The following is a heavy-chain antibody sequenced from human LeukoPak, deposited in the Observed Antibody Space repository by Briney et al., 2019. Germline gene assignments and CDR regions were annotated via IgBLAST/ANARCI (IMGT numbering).Heavy chain of an antibody. D-gene: IGHD3-22*01. CDR3: ARHSSGYLSYFDY. V-gene: IGHV1-69*04. J-gene: IGHJ4*02. CDR2: IIPILGIA. CDR1: GGTFSSYA. Sequence: SVKVSCKASGGTFSSYAISWVRQAPGQGLEWMGRIIPILGIANYAQKFQGRVTITADKSTSTAYMELSSLGSEDTAVYYCARHSSGYLSYFDYWGQGTLVPVSS.